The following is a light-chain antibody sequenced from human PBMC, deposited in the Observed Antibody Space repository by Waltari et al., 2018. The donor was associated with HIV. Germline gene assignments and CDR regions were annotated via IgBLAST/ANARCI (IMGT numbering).Light chain of an antibody. V-gene: IGLV2-23*02. CDR2: DVN. CDR1: STDFGASNY. J-gene: IGLJ3*02. Sequence: SALTQPASVSGSPGQSITISCTRPSTDFGASNYVSWSQQYPGKAPRPRIHDVNKWPSGVSNRFSGSKSGNTASLTISGLQSEDEADYWCCSYAGSRSWVFGGGTKVTVL. CDR3: CSYAGSRSWV.